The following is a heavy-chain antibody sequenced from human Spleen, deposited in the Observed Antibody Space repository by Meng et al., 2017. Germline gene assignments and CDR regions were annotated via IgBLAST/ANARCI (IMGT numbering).Heavy chain of an antibody. CDR1: GFTFEDYG. D-gene: IGHD2/OR15-2a*01. CDR3: ARDFSEGFGDY. Sequence: GESLKISCAASGFTFEDYGMSWVRQAPGKGLEWVDFIRSKAYGGTTKYAASVKGRFTISREDIKSIAYLQMNSLKTEDTAVYYCARDFSEGFGDYWGQGTLVTVSS. V-gene: IGHV3-49*04. CDR2: IRSKAYGGTT. J-gene: IGHJ4*02.